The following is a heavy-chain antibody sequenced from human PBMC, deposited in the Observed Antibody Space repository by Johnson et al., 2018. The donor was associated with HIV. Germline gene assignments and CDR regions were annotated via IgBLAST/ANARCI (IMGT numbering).Heavy chain of an antibody. CDR3: ARPGIVVLPAGAFDI. CDR1: GFTFSSYA. V-gene: IGHV3-30*04. CDR2: ISSDGNNK. J-gene: IGHJ3*02. D-gene: IGHD2-2*01. Sequence: QVQLVESGGGVVQPGRSLRLSCAASGFTFSSYAMHWVRQAPGKGLEWVAVISSDGNNKYYSDSVKGRFTVSRDKSKNTLYLQMNSLRGDDTAVYYCARPGIVVLPAGAFDIWGPGTMVTVSS.